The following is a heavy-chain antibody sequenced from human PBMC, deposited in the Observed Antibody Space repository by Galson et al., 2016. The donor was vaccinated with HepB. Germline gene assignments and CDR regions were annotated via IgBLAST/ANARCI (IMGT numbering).Heavy chain of an antibody. V-gene: IGHV3-7*01. D-gene: IGHD2-2*01. CDR2: MNQDGSEK. CDR1: GFTFRSYW. CDR3: VREVEDAVVPDAISLYYFGLDV. Sequence: SLRLSCAASGFTFRSYWMSWVRQAPGKGLEWVANMNQDGSEKYYVDSVKGRFTISRDNAKNSRYLQMKSLRAEETAVYFCVREVEDAVVPDAISLYYFGLDVWGKGTTVTFSS. J-gene: IGHJ6*04.